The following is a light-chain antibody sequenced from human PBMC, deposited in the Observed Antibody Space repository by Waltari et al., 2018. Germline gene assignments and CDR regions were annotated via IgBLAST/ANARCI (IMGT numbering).Light chain of an antibody. Sequence: DIQMTQSPSSLSASVGDRVTITCRASQAIRIDLGWFQQKPGKAPKRLIHGASRLQSGVPSRFSGSGSGTEFTLTINSLQPEDFATYYCLQHNNYPLTFGGGTKVEI. CDR1: QAIRID. CDR3: LQHNNYPLT. J-gene: IGKJ4*01. CDR2: GAS. V-gene: IGKV1-17*01.